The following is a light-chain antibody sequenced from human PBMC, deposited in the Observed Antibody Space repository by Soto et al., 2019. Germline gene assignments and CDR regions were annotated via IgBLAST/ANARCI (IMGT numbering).Light chain of an antibody. CDR2: GNS. J-gene: IGLJ2*01. CDR1: SSNIGAGYD. CDR3: QSYDSSLSGVV. V-gene: IGLV1-40*01. Sequence: QAVVTQPPSVSGAPGQRVTISCTGSSSNIGAGYDVHWYQQLPGTAPKLLIYGNSNRPSGVPDRFSGSKSGTSASLAITGLQAEDETDYYSQSYDSSLSGVVFGRGTKLTVL.